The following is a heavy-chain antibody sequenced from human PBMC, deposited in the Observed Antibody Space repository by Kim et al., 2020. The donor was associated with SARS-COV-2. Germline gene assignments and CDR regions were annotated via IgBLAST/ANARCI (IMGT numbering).Heavy chain of an antibody. V-gene: IGHV1-69*13. CDR1: GGTFSSYA. D-gene: IGHD3-22*01. CDR2: IIPIFGTA. J-gene: IGHJ6*02. Sequence: SVKVSCKASGGTFSSYAISWVRQAPGQGLEWMGGIIPIFGTANYAQKFQGRVTITADESTSTAYMELSSLKSEDTAVYYCATHDSSGYYPGLGSHYYYGMDVWGQGTTVTVSS. CDR3: ATHDSSGYYPGLGSHYYYGMDV.